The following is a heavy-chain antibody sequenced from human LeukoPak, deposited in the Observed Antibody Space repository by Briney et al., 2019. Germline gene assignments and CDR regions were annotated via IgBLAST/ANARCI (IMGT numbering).Heavy chain of an antibody. D-gene: IGHD3-10*01. V-gene: IGHV4-4*07. CDR2: IYTSGST. Sequence: SETLSLTCTVSGGSISSYYWSWIRQPAGKGLEWIGRIYTSGSTNYNPSLKSRVTISVDTSKNQFSLKLSSVTAADTAVYYCARSLLLWFGELSDAFDIWGQGTMVTVSS. CDR3: ARSLLLWFGELSDAFDI. J-gene: IGHJ3*02. CDR1: GGSISSYY.